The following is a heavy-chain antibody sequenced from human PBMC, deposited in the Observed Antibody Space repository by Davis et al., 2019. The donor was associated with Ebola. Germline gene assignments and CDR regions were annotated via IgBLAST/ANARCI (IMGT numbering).Heavy chain of an antibody. V-gene: IGHV3-23*01. CDR1: GFTFNYSA. J-gene: IGHJ4*02. Sequence: PGGSLRLSCAASGFTFNYSAMNWVRQAPGKGLEWVSAISGSGGSTYYADSVKGRFTISRDNSKNTLYLQMNSLRAEDTAVYYCAKGSLHLCFDYWGQGTLVTVSS. CDR2: ISGSGGST. CDR3: AKGSLHLCFDY.